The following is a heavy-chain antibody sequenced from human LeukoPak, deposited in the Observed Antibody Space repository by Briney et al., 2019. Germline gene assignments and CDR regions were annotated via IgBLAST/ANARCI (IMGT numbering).Heavy chain of an antibody. V-gene: IGHV3-21*01. CDR1: GFTFSSYG. CDR3: ARDSPPDY. Sequence: GGSLRLSCAASGFTFSSYGMSWVRQAPGKGLEWVSAITATSSSTHDAESVQGRFTISRDNAKNSPYLQMNSLRAEDTAIYYCARDSPPDYWGQGTLVTVSS. J-gene: IGHJ4*02. CDR2: ITATSSST.